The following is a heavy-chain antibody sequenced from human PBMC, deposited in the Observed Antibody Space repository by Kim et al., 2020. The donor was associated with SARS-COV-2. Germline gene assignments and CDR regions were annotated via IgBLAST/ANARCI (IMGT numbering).Heavy chain of an antibody. J-gene: IGHJ6*02. CDR2: IYYSGST. CDR3: ARENHGSYDLYYYYGMDV. V-gene: IGHV4-59*01. Sequence: SETLSLTCTVSGGSISSYYWSWIRQPPGKGLEWIGYIYYSGSTNYNPSLKSRVTISVDTSKNQFSLKLSSVTAADTAVYYCARENHGSYDLYYYYGMDVWGQGTTVTVSS. D-gene: IGHD2-15*01. CDR1: GGSISSYY.